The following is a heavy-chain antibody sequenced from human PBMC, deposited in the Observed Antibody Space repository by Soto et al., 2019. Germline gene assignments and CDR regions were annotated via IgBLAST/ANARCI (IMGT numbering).Heavy chain of an antibody. D-gene: IGHD3-3*01. CDR2: MNPNSGNT. V-gene: IGHV1-8*02. CDR3: ARSPYYDFWSGYWSGAFDI. CDR1: GYTFTSYD. Sequence: ASVKVSCKASGYTFTSYDINWVRQATGQGLEWMGWMNPNSGNTGYAQKFQGRVTMTRNTSISTAYMELSSLRSEDTAVYYCARSPYYDFWSGYWSGAFDIWGQGTMVPVSS. J-gene: IGHJ3*02.